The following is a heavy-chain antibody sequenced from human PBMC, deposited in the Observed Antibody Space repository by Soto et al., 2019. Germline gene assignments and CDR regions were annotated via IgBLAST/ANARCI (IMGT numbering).Heavy chain of an antibody. Sequence: RRLSCAASGFKFNTYNMNWVRQAPGKGLEWVSYIDSSSSTIHYTDSVKGRFTISRHNAKNSLYLQMHSLRDEDTAVYYCARRGGYFDLWGRGTLVTVSS. CDR1: GFKFNTYN. J-gene: IGHJ2*01. V-gene: IGHV3-48*02. CDR3: ARRGGYFDL. CDR2: IDSSSSTI.